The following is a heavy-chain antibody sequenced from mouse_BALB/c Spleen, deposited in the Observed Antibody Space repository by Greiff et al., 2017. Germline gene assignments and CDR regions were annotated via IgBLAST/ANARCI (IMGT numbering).Heavy chain of an antibody. D-gene: IGHD1-1*01. CDR1: GFAFSSYD. CDR3: ARHGYGSSYDAMDY. Sequence: EVQGVESGGGLVKPGGSLKLSCAASGFAFSSYDMSWVRQTPEKRLEWVAYISSGGGSTYYPDTVKGRFTISRDNAKNTLYLQMSSLKSEDTAMYYCARHGYGSSYDAMDYWGQGTAVTVSS. V-gene: IGHV5-12-1*01. J-gene: IGHJ4*01. CDR2: ISSGGGST.